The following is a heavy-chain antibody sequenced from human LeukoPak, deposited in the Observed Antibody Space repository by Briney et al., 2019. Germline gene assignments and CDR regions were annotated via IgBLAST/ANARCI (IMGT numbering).Heavy chain of an antibody. CDR1: GFTLSSYW. J-gene: IGHJ4*02. CDR3: ARYDSSGLDY. Sequence: GGSLRLSCTASGFTLSSYWMSWVRQAPGKGLEWVANIKQDGSEKYYVDSVKGRFTISRDNAKNSLYLQMKSLRGEDTAVYYCARYDSSGLDYWGQGTLVTVSS. D-gene: IGHD3-22*01. V-gene: IGHV3-7*01. CDR2: IKQDGSEK.